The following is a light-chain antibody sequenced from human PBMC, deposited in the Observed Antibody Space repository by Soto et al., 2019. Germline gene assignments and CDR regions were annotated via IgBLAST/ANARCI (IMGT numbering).Light chain of an antibody. V-gene: IGLV2-14*01. CDR1: SSDVGGYNY. CDR3: SSYTTNGSYV. Sequence: QSVLTQPASVSGSPGQSITISCTGTSSDVGGYNYVSWYQQHPGKAPKLMIYEVSNRPSGVSNRFSGSKSGNTASLTISGLQAEDEADYYCSSYTTNGSYVFGTGTKLTVL. J-gene: IGLJ1*01. CDR2: EVS.